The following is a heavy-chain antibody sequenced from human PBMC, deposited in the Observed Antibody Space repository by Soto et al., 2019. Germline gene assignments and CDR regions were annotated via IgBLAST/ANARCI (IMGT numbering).Heavy chain of an antibody. Sequence: GGSLRLSCAASGFTFSDYAMNWVRQAPGKGLEWVSVISGSADRTNYADSVKGRFTISRDNSNHTLYLQMDSLRAEDTGIYYCAKELSDSWYSPLDYWGQGTLVTVSS. D-gene: IGHD2-15*01. CDR1: GFTFSDYA. J-gene: IGHJ4*02. CDR2: ISGSADRT. CDR3: AKELSDSWYSPLDY. V-gene: IGHV3-23*01.